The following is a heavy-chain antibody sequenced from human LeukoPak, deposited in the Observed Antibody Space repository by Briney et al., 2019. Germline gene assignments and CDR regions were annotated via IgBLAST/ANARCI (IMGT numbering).Heavy chain of an antibody. J-gene: IGHJ4*02. V-gene: IGHV3-48*01. CDR3: ARDTDYDILTGYYLAMVGHDY. D-gene: IGHD3-9*01. CDR2: ISSSSSTI. CDR1: GFTFSSYS. Sequence: GGSLRLSCAASGFTFSSYSMNWVRQAPGKGLEWVSYISSSSSTIYYADSVKGRFTISRDNAKNSLYLQMNSLRAEDTAVYYCARDTDYDILTGYYLAMVGHDYWGQGTLVTVSS.